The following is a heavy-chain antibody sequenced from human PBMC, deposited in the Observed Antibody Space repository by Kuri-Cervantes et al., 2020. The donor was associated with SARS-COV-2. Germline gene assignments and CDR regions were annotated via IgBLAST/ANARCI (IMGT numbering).Heavy chain of an antibody. CDR3: ATGLVVPAAMRDY. Sequence: GESLKISCKGSEYSFTTYWIAWVRQTPGKGLEWVGIIYPGDSDTRYSPSFEAQVSISAGKSISTAYLQWSSLKASDTAMYYCATGLVVPAAMRDYWGQGTLVTVSS. J-gene: IGHJ4*02. V-gene: IGHV5-51*01. CDR1: EYSFTTYW. CDR2: IYPGDSDT. D-gene: IGHD2-2*01.